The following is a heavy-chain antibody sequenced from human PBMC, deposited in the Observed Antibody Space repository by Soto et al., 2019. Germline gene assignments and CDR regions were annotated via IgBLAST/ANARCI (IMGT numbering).Heavy chain of an antibody. CDR1: GYTFTSYD. Sequence: QAQLVRSGAEVKKPGASVNVSCKASGYTFTSYDINWVRQATGQGLEWMGWMNPNSGNTGYAQKFQGRVTMTRNTSISTAYMALSSLRSEDTAVYYCARVVYYYDSSGYYLSFDYWGQGTLVTVSS. CDR2: MNPNSGNT. CDR3: ARVVYYYDSSGYYLSFDY. D-gene: IGHD3-22*01. V-gene: IGHV1-8*01. J-gene: IGHJ4*02.